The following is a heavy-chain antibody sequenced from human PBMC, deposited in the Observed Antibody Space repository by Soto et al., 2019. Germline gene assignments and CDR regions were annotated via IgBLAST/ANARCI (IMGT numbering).Heavy chain of an antibody. CDR2: ISSSGSTI. J-gene: IGHJ4*02. Sequence: GGSLRLSCEASLFTFIEYYISWIRQAPGKGLEWVSYISSSGSTIYYADSVKGRFTVSRDNAKNTLYLQMNSLRAEDTAVYYCATAEVDYWGPGTLVNISA. CDR3: ATAEVDY. V-gene: IGHV3-11*04. CDR1: LFTFIEYY.